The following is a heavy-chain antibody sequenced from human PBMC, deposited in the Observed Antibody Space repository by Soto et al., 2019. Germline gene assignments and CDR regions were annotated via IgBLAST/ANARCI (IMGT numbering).Heavy chain of an antibody. CDR3: ARQQWLATFDY. Sequence: QVQLQESGPGLVKPSETLSLTCTVSGGSIRSYYWSWIRQPPGKGLEWIGYIYYSGSTNYNPSLKSRVTISVDTSKNPFSLKLSSVTDADTAVYYCARQQWLATFDYWGQGTLVTVSS. V-gene: IGHV4-59*08. J-gene: IGHJ4*02. D-gene: IGHD6-19*01. CDR1: GGSIRSYY. CDR2: IYYSGST.